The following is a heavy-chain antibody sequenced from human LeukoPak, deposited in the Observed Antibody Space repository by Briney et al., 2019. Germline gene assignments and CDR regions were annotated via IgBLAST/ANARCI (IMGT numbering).Heavy chain of an antibody. Sequence: ASVKVSCKASGYTFTGYYMHWVRQAPGQGLEWMGWINPNSGGTNYAQKFQGRVTMTRDTSISTAYMELSRLRSDDTAVYYCARRRNYGDSLDYWGQGTLVTVSS. J-gene: IGHJ4*02. CDR3: ARRRNYGDSLDY. CDR1: GYTFTGYY. CDR2: INPNSGGT. V-gene: IGHV1-2*02. D-gene: IGHD4-17*01.